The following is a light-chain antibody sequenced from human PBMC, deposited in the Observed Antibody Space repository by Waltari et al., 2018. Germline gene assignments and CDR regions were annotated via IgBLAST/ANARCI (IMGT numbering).Light chain of an antibody. CDR1: QSVSRA. CDR3: QHYLRLPVT. Sequence: EIVLTQSPGTLSLSLGERATVSCRASQSVSRALAWYQQKPGQAPRLLIYGASTRATGSPDRFSGSGSGTDVSLTISRLEPDDFAIYYCQHYLRLPVTFGQGTTVEI. V-gene: IGKV3-20*01. J-gene: IGKJ1*01. CDR2: GAS.